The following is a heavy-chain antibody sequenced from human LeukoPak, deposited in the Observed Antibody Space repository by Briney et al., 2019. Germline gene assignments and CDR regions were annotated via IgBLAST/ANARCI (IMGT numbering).Heavy chain of an antibody. J-gene: IGHJ3*02. CDR3: SRSLTGYDAFDI. CDR2: ISYDKSYK. V-gene: IGHV3-30*04. CDR1: GFTFNRHA. Sequence: GGSLRLSCAASGFTFNRHAMHWVRQAPGKGLEWVAVISYDKSYKEYTDSVKGRFTISRDNSRNTLFLEMNSLRTEDTAIYYCSRSLTGYDAFDIWGQGTRVTVSS. D-gene: IGHD3-9*01.